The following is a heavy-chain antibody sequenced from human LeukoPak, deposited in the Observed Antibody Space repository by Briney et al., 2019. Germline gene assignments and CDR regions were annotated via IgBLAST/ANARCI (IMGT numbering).Heavy chain of an antibody. D-gene: IGHD4-23*01. CDR2: ISGSGGST. Sequence: PGGSLRLSCAASGFTFSSYVMSWVRQAPGKGLEWVSAISGSGGSTYYADSVKGRFTISRDNSKNTLYLQMNSLRAEDTAVYYCAKEVGYGGNLPTYYFDYWGQGTLVTVSS. J-gene: IGHJ4*02. V-gene: IGHV3-23*01. CDR1: GFTFSSYV. CDR3: AKEVGYGGNLPTYYFDY.